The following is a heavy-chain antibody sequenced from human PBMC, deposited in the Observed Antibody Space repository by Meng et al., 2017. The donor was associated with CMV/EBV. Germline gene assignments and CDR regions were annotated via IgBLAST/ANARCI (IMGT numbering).Heavy chain of an antibody. J-gene: IGHJ5*02. Sequence: LTCAASGFTFSDYYMSWIRQAPGKGLEWVSYISSSGSTIYYADSVKGRFTISRDNAKNSLYLQMNSLRAEDTAVYYCAREGRYQLLYWFDPWGQGTLVTVSS. CDR1: GFTFSDYY. CDR3: AREGRYQLLYWFDP. CDR2: ISSSGSTI. V-gene: IGHV3-11*01. D-gene: IGHD2-2*01.